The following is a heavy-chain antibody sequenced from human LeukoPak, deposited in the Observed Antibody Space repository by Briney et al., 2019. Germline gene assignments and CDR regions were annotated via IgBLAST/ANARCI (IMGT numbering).Heavy chain of an antibody. J-gene: IGHJ4*02. CDR1: PGSISSSDYW. CDR3: ARQRGIGSWSFDY. Sequence: PSETLSLTCTVSPGSISSSDYWWGWLRQPPGKGLDWIGSVFYSGSTHYKPSLQSRVTISVDTSKNQFSLMLSSVTAADTGVYFCARQRGIGSWSFDYWGQGRLVTVSS. V-gene: IGHV4-39*01. D-gene: IGHD2-15*01. CDR2: VFYSGST.